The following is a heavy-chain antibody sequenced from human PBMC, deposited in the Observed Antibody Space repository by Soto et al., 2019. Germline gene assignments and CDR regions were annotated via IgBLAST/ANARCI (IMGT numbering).Heavy chain of an antibody. V-gene: IGHV4-61*01. CDR1: GGSVSRDNHY. Sequence: QLQLQESGPGLVKPSETLSLTCTVSGGSVSRDNHYWTWIRQPPGKGLEWIGYAHYSGSTNYNPSLKSRVTIYAEATNYQVSGRVSSVLAAESARSFCAREGRPTRTPRTTYSVDLWGPGTLVTVSS. D-gene: IGHD2-15*01. CDR2: AHYSGST. CDR3: AREGRPTRTPRTTYSVDL. J-gene: IGHJ5*02.